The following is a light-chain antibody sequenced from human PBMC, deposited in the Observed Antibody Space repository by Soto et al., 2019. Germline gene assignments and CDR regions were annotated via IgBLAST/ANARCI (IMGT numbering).Light chain of an antibody. V-gene: IGKV1-17*01. CDR2: GAS. J-gene: IGKJ1*01. Sequence: QMTQSPSSLSASVGDRVTITCRASQGIRNDLGWYQQKPGKAPKLLIYGASSLQSGVPSRFSGSGFGTDFTLTISSLQPEDIATYYCQLATSLPPWTFGQRTKVAIK. CDR1: QGIRND. CDR3: QLATSLPPWT.